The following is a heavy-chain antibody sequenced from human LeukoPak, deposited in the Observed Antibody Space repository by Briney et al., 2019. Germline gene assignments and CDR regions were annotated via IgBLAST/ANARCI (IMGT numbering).Heavy chain of an antibody. CDR2: IHYSGGT. D-gene: IGHD2-15*01. CDR1: GGSINIYY. CDR3: GRDSGGTVDS. J-gene: IGHJ4*02. Sequence: SSETLSPICPVSGGSINIYYWSWVRQPPGEGREWSGNIHYSGGTNNIPSLKSPVTISVDTSKNQFSLKLSSVTAADTAVYYCGRDSGGTVDSWGQGTLVTVSS. V-gene: IGHV4-59*01.